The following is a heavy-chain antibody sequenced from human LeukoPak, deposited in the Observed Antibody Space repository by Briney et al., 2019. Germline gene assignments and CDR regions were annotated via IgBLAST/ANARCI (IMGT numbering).Heavy chain of an antibody. J-gene: IGHJ3*02. D-gene: IGHD3-10*01. CDR3: ARALLWFGEPHDAFDI. CDR1: GFTFSSYS. CDR2: ISSSSSYI. V-gene: IGHV3-21*01. Sequence: GSLRLSCAASGFTFSSYSMNWVRQAPGKGLEWVSSISSSSSYIYYADSVKGRFTISRDNAKNSLYLQMNSLRAEDTAVYYCARALLWFGEPHDAFDIWGQGTMVTVSS.